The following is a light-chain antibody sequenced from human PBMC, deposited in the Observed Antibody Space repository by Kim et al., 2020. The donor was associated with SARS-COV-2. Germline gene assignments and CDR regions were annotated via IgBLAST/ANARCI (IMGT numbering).Light chain of an antibody. Sequence: QSVLTQPPSTSGTPGQRVTISCSGGSSNIGRNSVNWYRQVPGTAHQLLIYDTNQRPSGVPDRLSGSKSGTSASLAISGLQSEDEADYYCATWDDSLDGFLFGGGTKVTVL. CDR1: SSNIGRNS. J-gene: IGLJ1*01. V-gene: IGLV1-44*01. CDR2: DTN. CDR3: ATWDDSLDGFL.